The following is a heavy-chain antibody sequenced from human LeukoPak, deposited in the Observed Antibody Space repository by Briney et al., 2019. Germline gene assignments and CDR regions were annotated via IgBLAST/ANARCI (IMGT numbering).Heavy chain of an antibody. D-gene: IGHD6-13*01. J-gene: IGHJ6*04. Sequence: GRSLRLSCAASGFTFSSYGMHWVRQAPGKGLEWVAVISYDGSNKDYADSVKGRFTISRDNSKNTLYLQMNSLRAEDTAVYYCAKDGEQLGDLYYYYYGMDVWGKGTTVTVSS. CDR3: AKDGEQLGDLYYYYYGMDV. V-gene: IGHV3-30*18. CDR1: GFTFSSYG. CDR2: ISYDGSNK.